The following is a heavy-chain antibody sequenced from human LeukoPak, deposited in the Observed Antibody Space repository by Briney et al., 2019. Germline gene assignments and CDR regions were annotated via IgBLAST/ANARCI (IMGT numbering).Heavy chain of an antibody. CDR3: ARDSWAVAGKSFDY. Sequence: ASVKVSCKASGYTFTGYYMHWVRQAPGQGLEWMGRINPNSGGTNYAQKFQGRVTMTRDTSISTAYMELSRLRSDDTAVYYCARDSWAVAGKSFDYWGQGTLVTVS. J-gene: IGHJ4*02. CDR1: GYTFTGYY. V-gene: IGHV1-2*06. CDR2: INPNSGGT. D-gene: IGHD6-19*01.